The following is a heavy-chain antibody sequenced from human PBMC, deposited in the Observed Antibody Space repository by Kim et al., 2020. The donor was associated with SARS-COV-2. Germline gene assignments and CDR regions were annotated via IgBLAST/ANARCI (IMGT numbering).Heavy chain of an antibody. CDR2: FDPEDGET. CDR1: GYTLTELS. J-gene: IGHJ5*02. D-gene: IGHD3-22*01. V-gene: IGHV1-24*01. Sequence: ASVKVSCKVSGYTLTELSMHWVRQAPGKGLEWMGGFDPEDGETIYAQKFQGRVTMTEDTSTDTAYMELSSLRSEDTAVYYCATASPGGYYYDSSGPNPNWFDTWGQGTLVTVSS. CDR3: ATASPGGYYYDSSGPNPNWFDT.